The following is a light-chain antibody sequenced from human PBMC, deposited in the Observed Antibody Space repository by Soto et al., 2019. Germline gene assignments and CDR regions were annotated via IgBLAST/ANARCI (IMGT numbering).Light chain of an antibody. CDR3: SSYTSSNTYV. CDR1: SSDVGSYNR. V-gene: IGLV2-18*02. Sequence: QSALTQPPSVSGSPGQSVAISCTGTSSDVGSYNRVAWYQQSPGTAPKLMISEVNNRPSGVPDRFSGSKSGNTASLTISGLQAEDEADYYCSSYTSSNTYVFGTGTKLTVL. CDR2: EVN. J-gene: IGLJ1*01.